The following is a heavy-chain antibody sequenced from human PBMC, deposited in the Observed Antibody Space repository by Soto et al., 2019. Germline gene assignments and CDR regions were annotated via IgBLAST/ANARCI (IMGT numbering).Heavy chain of an antibody. J-gene: IGHJ4*02. CDR2: ISSSGSII. V-gene: IGHV3-11*01. D-gene: IGHD3-22*01. CDR3: ARDLGYYEIEGYFDX. CDR1: GFTFSDSY. Sequence: WGSLRLSCAASGFTFSDSYMSWIRQAPGKGLEWVYYISSSGSIIYYADSVKGRFTISRDNSKNSLYLQMNSLIAEDTAVYYCARDLGYYEIEGYFDXWGQVALVTVSX.